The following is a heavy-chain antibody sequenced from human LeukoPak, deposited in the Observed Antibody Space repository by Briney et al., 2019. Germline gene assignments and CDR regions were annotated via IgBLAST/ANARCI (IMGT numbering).Heavy chain of an antibody. CDR2: IIPIFGTA. D-gene: IGHD2-2*01. CDR3: ASGPAEGYCSSTSCKSFDY. Sequence: WASVKVSCKASGGTFSSYAISWVRQAPGQGLEWMGGIIPIFGTANYAQKFQGRVTITADESTSTAYMELSSLRSEDTAVYYCASGPAEGYCSSTSCKSFDYWGQGTLVTVSS. V-gene: IGHV1-69*01. CDR1: GGTFSSYA. J-gene: IGHJ4*02.